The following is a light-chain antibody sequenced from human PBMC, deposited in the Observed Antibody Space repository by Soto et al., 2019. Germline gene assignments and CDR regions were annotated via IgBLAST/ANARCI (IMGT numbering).Light chain of an antibody. J-gene: IGKJ1*01. CDR2: AAS. CDR1: QTSSIY. Sequence: DILLTQSPSSLSASLGDRVTISCRASQTSSIYLNWYQQKPEKAPMLLIYAASTLQSGVPSRFSGSGSGKDFTLIISSLQPEDFATYYCQQSYAAPLSFGPGTKVE. V-gene: IGKV1-39*01. CDR3: QQSYAAPLS.